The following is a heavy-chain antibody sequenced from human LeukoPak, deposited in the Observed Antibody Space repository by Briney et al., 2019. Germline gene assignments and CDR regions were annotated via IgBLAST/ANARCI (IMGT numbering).Heavy chain of an antibody. CDR2: ISGSGGST. CDR3: AKDGEDSSGAQSPPPFFDY. J-gene: IGHJ4*02. V-gene: IGHV3-23*01. Sequence: PGGSLRLSCAASGFTFSSYAMSWVRQAPGKGLEWVSAISGSGGSTYYADSVKGRFTISRDNSKNTLYLQMNSLRAEDTAVYYCAKDGEDSSGAQSPPPFFDYWGQGTLVTVSS. CDR1: GFTFSSYA. D-gene: IGHD3-10*01.